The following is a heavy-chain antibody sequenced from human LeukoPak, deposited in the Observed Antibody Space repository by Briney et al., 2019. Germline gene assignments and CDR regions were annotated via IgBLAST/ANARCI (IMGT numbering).Heavy chain of an antibody. J-gene: IGHJ5*02. V-gene: IGHV4-34*01. D-gene: IGHD3-10*01. CDR2: INHSGST. CDR1: GGSFSGYY. Sequence: SETLSPTGAAHGGSFSGYYWSWIRQPPGKGLEWTGEINHSGSTNYTPSLKSRVTISVDTSKNQFSLKLSSVTAADTAVYYCARGLMVRGVYNWFAPWGQGTLVTVSS. CDR3: ARGLMVRGVYNWFAP.